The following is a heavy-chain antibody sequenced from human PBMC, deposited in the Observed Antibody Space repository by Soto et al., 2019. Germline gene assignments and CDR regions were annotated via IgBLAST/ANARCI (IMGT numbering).Heavy chain of an antibody. Sequence: GGSLRLSCATSGFTFSNAWMAWVRQAPGKGLEWVGRIKSIADGGTTNYAAPVKGRFSISRHDSENTLYLQMNSLRVEDTGIYYCHTPHGRNAFDIWGPGTVVTVSS. V-gene: IGHV3-15*01. CDR2: IKSIADGGTT. J-gene: IGHJ3*02. D-gene: IGHD2-8*01. CDR3: HTPHGRNAFDI. CDR1: GFTFSNAW.